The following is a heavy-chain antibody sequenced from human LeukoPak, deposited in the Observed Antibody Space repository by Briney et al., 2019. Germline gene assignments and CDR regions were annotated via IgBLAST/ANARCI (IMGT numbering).Heavy chain of an antibody. J-gene: IGHJ6*02. D-gene: IGHD2-8*01. Sequence: ASVNVSCKASGYTFTGYYMHWVRQAPGQGLEWMGWINPNSGGTNYAQKFQGWVTMTRDTSISTAYMELSRLRSDDTAVYYCARDEVGYCTNGVCYPLAHYGMDVWGQGTTVTVSS. CDR2: INPNSGGT. V-gene: IGHV1-2*04. CDR3: ARDEVGYCTNGVCYPLAHYGMDV. CDR1: GYTFTGYY.